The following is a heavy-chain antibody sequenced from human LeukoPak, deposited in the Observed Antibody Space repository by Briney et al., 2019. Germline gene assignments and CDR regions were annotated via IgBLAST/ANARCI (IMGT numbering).Heavy chain of an antibody. CDR3: AREGLGAAAGTFDY. V-gene: IGHV3-48*01. CDR2: ISSSSSTI. D-gene: IGHD6-13*01. Sequence: PAGSLRLSCAASGFTLSSYSMNWVRQAPGKGLEWVSYISSSSSTIYYADSVKGRFTISRDNSKNTLSLQMNSLRAEDTAVYYCAREGLGAAAGTFDYWGQGTLVTVSS. J-gene: IGHJ4*02. CDR1: GFTLSSYS.